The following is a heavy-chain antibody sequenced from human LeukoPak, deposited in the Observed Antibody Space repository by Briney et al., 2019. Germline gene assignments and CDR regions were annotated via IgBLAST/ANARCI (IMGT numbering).Heavy chain of an antibody. J-gene: IGHJ4*02. CDR2: IIPIFGTA. D-gene: IGHD2-2*01. CDR1: GGTFSSYA. CDR3: ARNLPMPHRPSYYFDY. V-gene: IGHV1-69*05. Sequence: ASVKVSCKASGGTFSSYAISWVRQAPGQGLEWMGRIIPIFGTANYAQKFQGRVTITTDESTSTAYMELSSLRSEDTAVYYCARNLPMPHRPSYYFDYWGQGTLVTVSS.